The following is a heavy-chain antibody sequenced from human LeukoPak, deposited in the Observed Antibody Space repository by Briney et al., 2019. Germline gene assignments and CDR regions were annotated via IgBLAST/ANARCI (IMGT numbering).Heavy chain of an antibody. Sequence: PGGSLRLSCAASGFTFSSHDMSWVRQAPGKGLEWVSYIASGGGANRFYSESVKGRFTISRDNAKNSLYLQMNSLRAEDTGVYYCARIGTTTRGPAGLDVWGQGTTVTVSS. D-gene: IGHD2/OR15-2a*01. CDR3: ARIGTTTRGPAGLDV. V-gene: IGHV3-48*03. CDR2: IASGGGANR. J-gene: IGHJ6*02. CDR1: GFTFSSHD.